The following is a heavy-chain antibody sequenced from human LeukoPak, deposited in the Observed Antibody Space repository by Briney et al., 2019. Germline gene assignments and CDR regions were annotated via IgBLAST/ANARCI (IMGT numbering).Heavy chain of an antibody. CDR1: GFTVSSNY. CDR3: TRGGFLWT. D-gene: IGHD3-10*01. CDR2: IRSKAYGGTT. Sequence: PGGSLRLSCAASGFTVSSNYMSWVRQAPGKGLEWVGFIRSKAYGGTTEYAASVKGRFTISRDDSKSIAYLQMNSLKTEDTAVYYCTRGGFLWTWGQGTLVTVSS. V-gene: IGHV3-49*04. J-gene: IGHJ5*02.